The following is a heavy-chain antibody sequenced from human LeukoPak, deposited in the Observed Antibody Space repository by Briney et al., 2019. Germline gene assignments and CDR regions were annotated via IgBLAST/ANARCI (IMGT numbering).Heavy chain of an antibody. CDR1: GYTFTSYY. D-gene: IGHD2-2*01. Sequence: ASVKVSCKASGYTFTSYYMHWVRQAPGQGLEWMGIINPSGGSTSYAQKFQGRVTMTRDTSTSTVYMELSSLRSEDTAVYYCASATLGYCSSTSCYSFSTQEHTQPRPYYYYGMDVWGQGTTVTVSS. J-gene: IGHJ6*02. CDR3: ASATLGYCSSTSCYSFSTQEHTQPRPYYYYGMDV. V-gene: IGHV1-46*01. CDR2: INPSGGST.